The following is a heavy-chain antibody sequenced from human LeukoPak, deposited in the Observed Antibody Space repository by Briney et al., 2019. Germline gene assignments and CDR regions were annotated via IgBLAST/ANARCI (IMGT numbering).Heavy chain of an antibody. CDR2: ISAYNGNT. Sequence: ASVKVSCEASGYTFTSYGISWVRQAPGQGLEWMGWISAYNGNTNYAQKLQGRVTMTTDTSTSIAYMELRSLRSDDTAVYYCARDRATVTTFDYWGQGTLVTVSS. V-gene: IGHV1-18*01. CDR1: GYTFTSYG. D-gene: IGHD4-11*01. J-gene: IGHJ4*02. CDR3: ARDRATVTTFDY.